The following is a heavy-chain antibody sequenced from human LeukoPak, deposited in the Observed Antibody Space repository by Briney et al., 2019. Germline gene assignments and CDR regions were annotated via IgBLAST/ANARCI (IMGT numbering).Heavy chain of an antibody. J-gene: IGHJ6*03. CDR3: ARGDDYWSGYSPYYYYYMDV. CDR2: LSGSGGTT. D-gene: IGHD3-3*01. Sequence: GGSLRLSCAASGFTFNGYAMNWVRQAPGKGLEWVSGLSGSGGTTYRADSVKGRFTISRDNSKDTLFLQMNSLRAEDTAVYYCARGDDYWSGYSPYYYYYMDVWGKGTTVTVSS. V-gene: IGHV3-23*01. CDR1: GFTFNGYA.